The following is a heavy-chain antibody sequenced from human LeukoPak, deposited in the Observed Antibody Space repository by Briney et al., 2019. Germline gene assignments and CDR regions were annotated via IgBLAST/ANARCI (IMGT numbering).Heavy chain of an antibody. D-gene: IGHD4-23*01. V-gene: IGHV4-39*07. CDR1: GGSISSSSYY. CDR2: IYYSGST. J-gene: IGHJ6*02. Sequence: PSETLSLTCTVSGGSISSSSYYWGWIRQPPGKGLEWIGSIYYSGSTYYNPSLKSRVTISVDTSKNQFSLKLSSVTAADTAVYYCARRNGGTRGYYYYGMDVWGQGTTVTVSS. CDR3: ARRNGGTRGYYYYGMDV.